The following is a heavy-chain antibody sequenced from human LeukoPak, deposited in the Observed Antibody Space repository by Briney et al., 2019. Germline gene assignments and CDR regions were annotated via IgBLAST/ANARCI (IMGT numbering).Heavy chain of an antibody. CDR1: GYTFTGYY. CDR3: ARGYYDFWSGYSAGILCY. D-gene: IGHD3-3*01. CDR2: INPNSGGT. V-gene: IGHV1-2*02. J-gene: IGHJ4*02. Sequence: ASVKVSCKASGYTFTGYYMHWVRQAPGQGLEWMGWINPNSGGTNYAQKFQGRVTMTRDTSISTAYMELSRLRSDDTAVYYCARGYYDFWSGYSAGILCYWGQGTLVTVSS.